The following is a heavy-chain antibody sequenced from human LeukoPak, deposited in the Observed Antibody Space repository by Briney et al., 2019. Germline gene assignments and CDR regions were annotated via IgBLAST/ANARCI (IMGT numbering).Heavy chain of an antibody. Sequence: GGSLRLSCAVSGVTFTNSDMSWVRQAPGTALEWVSAMRGSDSATHYAGSVKARFIIYRDNSKNTLFLQMNSLRAEDTAIYYCVKEKTAVVVPTAPRTYYFDFWGQGTLVTVSS. CDR3: VKEKTAVVVPTAPRTYYFDF. V-gene: IGHV3-23*01. J-gene: IGHJ4*02. CDR1: GVTFTNSD. CDR2: MRGSDSAT. D-gene: IGHD2-15*01.